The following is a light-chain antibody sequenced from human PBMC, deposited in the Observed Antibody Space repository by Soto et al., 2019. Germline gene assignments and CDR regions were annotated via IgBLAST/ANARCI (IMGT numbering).Light chain of an antibody. Sequence: DIQMPQSPSTLSASVGDRVTITCRASRSITNGLAWYQQKPGKAPKLRTNKASSLEIGVHSRFSGSGSGTEFTLTISNLQPDDFATYYCQQYNSFSETFGQGTKVEIK. CDR3: QQYNSFSET. CDR2: KAS. CDR1: RSITNG. J-gene: IGKJ1*01. V-gene: IGKV1-5*03.